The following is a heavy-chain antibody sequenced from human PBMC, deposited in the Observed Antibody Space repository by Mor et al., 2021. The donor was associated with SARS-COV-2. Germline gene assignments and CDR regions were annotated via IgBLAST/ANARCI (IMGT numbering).Heavy chain of an antibody. D-gene: IGHD6-13*01. J-gene: IGHJ3*01. CDR3: ARWHQMVIGGFDL. V-gene: IGHV3-30*10. Sequence: VALISFDGRKTNYRDSVTGRFIISRDNSKKTMFLQLNSLKHEDTAVYYCARWHQMVIGGFDLWGQGTVVTVSS. CDR2: ISFDGRKT.